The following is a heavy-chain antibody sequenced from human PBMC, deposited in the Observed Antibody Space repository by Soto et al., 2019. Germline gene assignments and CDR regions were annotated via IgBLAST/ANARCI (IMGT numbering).Heavy chain of an antibody. CDR1: GFTFSSYG. Sequence: GGSLRLSCAASGFTFSSYGMHWVRQAPGKGLEWVAVISYDGSNKYYADSVKGRFTISRDNSKNTLYLQMNSLRAGDTAVYYCAKAYDFWSGYYIPDDAFDIWGQGTMVTVSS. CDR3: AKAYDFWSGYYIPDDAFDI. D-gene: IGHD3-3*01. J-gene: IGHJ3*02. CDR2: ISYDGSNK. V-gene: IGHV3-30*18.